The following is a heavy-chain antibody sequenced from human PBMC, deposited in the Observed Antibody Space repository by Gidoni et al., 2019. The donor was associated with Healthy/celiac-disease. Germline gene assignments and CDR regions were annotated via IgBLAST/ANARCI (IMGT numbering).Heavy chain of an antibody. D-gene: IGHD2-2*01. Sequence: QVQLVQSGAEVKKPGASVTVSCHASGSTFTGYYMHWVRQAPGQGLEWMGWINPNSGGTNYAQKFQGWVTMTRDTSISTAYMELSRLRSDDTAVYYCARDTFRRAIVGVPAARDYYYGMDVWGQGTTVTVSS. CDR2: INPNSGGT. CDR1: GSTFTGYY. CDR3: ARDTFRRAIVGVPAARDYYYGMDV. J-gene: IGHJ6*02. V-gene: IGHV1-2*04.